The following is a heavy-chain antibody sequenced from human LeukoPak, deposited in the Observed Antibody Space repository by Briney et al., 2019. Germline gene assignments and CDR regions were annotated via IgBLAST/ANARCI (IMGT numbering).Heavy chain of an antibody. CDR2: FDPEDGET. CDR3: ATAGDSSGYYYAFDY. J-gene: IGHJ4*02. CDR1: GYTLTELS. D-gene: IGHD3-22*01. V-gene: IGHV1-24*01. Sequence: ASVKVSCKVSGYTLTELSMHWVRQAPGKGLEWMGGFDPEDGETIYAQKFQGRVTMTEDTSTDTVYMELSSLRSEDTAVYYCATAGDSSGYYYAFDYWGQGTLVTVSS.